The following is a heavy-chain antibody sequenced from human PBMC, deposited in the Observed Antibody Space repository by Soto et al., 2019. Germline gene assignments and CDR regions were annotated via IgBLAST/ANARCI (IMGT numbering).Heavy chain of an antibody. CDR2: INHSGST. Sequence: ESLSLTCAVYVGSFSGYYWSWIRQPPGKGLEWIGEINHSGSTNYNPSLKSRVTISVDTSKNQFSLKLSSVTAADTAVYYCARIFYSGGQYSNYVFRRTTVFDYWGQGTLVTVSS. J-gene: IGHJ4*02. V-gene: IGHV4-34*01. CDR1: VGSFSGYY. CDR3: ARIFYSGGQYSNYVFRRTTVFDY. D-gene: IGHD4-4*01.